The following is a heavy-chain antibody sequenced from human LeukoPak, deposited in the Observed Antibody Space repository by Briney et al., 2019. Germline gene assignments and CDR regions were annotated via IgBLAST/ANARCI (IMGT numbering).Heavy chain of an antibody. CDR2: IYPGDSGT. Sequence: GESLKISCKASGYSFTNYWIGWVRRMPGKGLEWMGIIYPGDSGTRYSPSFQGQVTISADKSISTPYLQWSSLKASDTAMYYCARGGERRRSYAKTTGWFDPWGQGTLVTVSS. CDR3: ARGGERRRSYAKTTGWFDP. D-gene: IGHD1-1*01. J-gene: IGHJ5*02. V-gene: IGHV5-51*01. CDR1: GYSFTNYW.